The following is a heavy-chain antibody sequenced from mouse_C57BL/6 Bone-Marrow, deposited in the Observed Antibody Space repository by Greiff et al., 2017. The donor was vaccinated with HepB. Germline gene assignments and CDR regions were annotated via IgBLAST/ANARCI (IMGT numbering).Heavy chain of an antibody. CDR3: ARSGYYYGSSYVGWYFDV. V-gene: IGHV1-75*01. CDR1: GYTFTDYY. J-gene: IGHJ1*03. D-gene: IGHD1-1*01. Sequence: VQLQQSGPELVKPGASVKISCKASGYTFTDYYINWVKQRPGQGLEWIGWIFPGSGSTYYNEKFKGKATLTVDKSSSTAYMLLSSLTSEDSAVYFCARSGYYYGSSYVGWYFDVWGTGTTVTVSS. CDR2: IFPGSGST.